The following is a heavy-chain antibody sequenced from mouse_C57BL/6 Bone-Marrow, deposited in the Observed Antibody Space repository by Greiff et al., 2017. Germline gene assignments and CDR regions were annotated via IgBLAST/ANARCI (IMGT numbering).Heavy chain of an antibody. D-gene: IGHD2-5*01. J-gene: IGHJ2*01. Sequence: EVQLQQSGAELVRPGASVKLSCTASGFNIKDDYMHWVKQRPEQGLEWIGWIDPENGDTEYASKFQGKATITADTSSNTAYLQLSSLTSEDTAVYYCTAGSNCSYYYDYGGQGTTLTVTA. CDR3: TAGSNCSYYYDY. V-gene: IGHV14-4*01. CDR2: IDPENGDT. CDR1: GFNIKDDY.